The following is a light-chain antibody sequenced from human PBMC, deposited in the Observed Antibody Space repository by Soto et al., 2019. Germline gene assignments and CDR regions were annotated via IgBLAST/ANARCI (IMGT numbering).Light chain of an antibody. V-gene: IGKV2-30*02. J-gene: IGKJ2*01. CDR1: QSLVHSDGNTY. CDR3: NQGTHWPHT. Sequence: DVVMTQSPLSLPVTLGQAATVSCRSTQSLVHSDGNTYLNWFQQRPGQSPRRLLHHVSKRDSGVXDXSRGSGSGTDFTLKISRVEAEDVGVYYCNQGTHWPHTFGQGTKLEIK. CDR2: HVS.